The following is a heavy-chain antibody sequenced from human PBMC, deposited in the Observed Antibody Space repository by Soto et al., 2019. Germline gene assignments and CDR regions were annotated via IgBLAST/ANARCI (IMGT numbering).Heavy chain of an antibody. CDR1: GGSISSSSYY. V-gene: IGHV4-39*01. D-gene: IGHD2-2*01. CDR2: IYYSGST. J-gene: IGHJ6*02. CDR3: ASIYCSSTSCYSPYYYYYGMDV. Sequence: ATLSLTCTVSGGSISSSSYYWGWIRQPPGKGLEWIGSIYYSGSTYYNPSLKSRVTISVDMSKNQFSLKLSSVTAAETAVYYCASIYCSSTSCYSPYYYYYGMDVWGQGTTVTVSS.